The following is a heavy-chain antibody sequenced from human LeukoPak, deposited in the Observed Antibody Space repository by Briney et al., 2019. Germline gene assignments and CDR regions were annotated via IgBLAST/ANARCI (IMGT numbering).Heavy chain of an antibody. Sequence: GGSLRLSCAASGFTVSSNYMSWVRQAPGKGLEWVSVIYSGGSTYYADSVKGRFTISRDNSKNTLYLQMNSLRAEDTAVYYCASNYYYDSSGTDAFDIWGQGTMVTVSS. CDR3: ASNYYYDSSGTDAFDI. D-gene: IGHD3-22*01. J-gene: IGHJ3*02. CDR2: IYSGGST. CDR1: GFTVSSNY. V-gene: IGHV3-66*01.